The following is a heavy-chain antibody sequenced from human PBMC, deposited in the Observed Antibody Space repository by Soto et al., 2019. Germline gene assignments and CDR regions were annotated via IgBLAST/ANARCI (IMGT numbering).Heavy chain of an antibody. J-gene: IGHJ3*02. CDR1: GYTFTGYY. V-gene: IGHV1-2*02. CDR3: ARERYYDSSGDYGFDI. Sequence: GPSVKVSCKASGYTFTGYYLHWVRQAPGQGLEWMGWINAHNGDTNNAQKFQGRVTMTRDTSINTAYMELSRLRSDDTAVYFCARERYYDSSGDYGFDIWGQGTTVTVSS. D-gene: IGHD3-22*01. CDR2: INAHNGDT.